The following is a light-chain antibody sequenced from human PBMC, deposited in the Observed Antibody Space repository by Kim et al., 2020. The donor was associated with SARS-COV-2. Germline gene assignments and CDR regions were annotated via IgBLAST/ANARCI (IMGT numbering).Light chain of an antibody. CDR2: AAS. Sequence: SASVGDTVTITCRASQSMGNWLAWYQQKPGSAPELLIYAASNLKKGVPSRFSGSGSGTDFTLTISDLQPEDLGTYYCQQANDFPLGFGGGTKLEI. V-gene: IGKV1D-12*01. CDR3: QQANDFPLG. J-gene: IGKJ4*01. CDR1: QSMGNW.